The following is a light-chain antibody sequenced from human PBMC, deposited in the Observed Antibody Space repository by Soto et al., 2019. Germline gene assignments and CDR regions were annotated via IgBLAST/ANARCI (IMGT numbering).Light chain of an antibody. CDR3: QQSYNTPGT. CDR2: TAS. V-gene: IGKV1-39*01. J-gene: IGKJ2*01. CDR1: QSIRTS. Sequence: DIQMTQSPSSLSASVGDRVTITCRASQSIRTSLNWYQQKPGKAPKLLIYTASTLQSGVPSRFSGSGSGTDFTLTITSLQPEDFAAYYCQQSYNTPGTFGQGTKLEIK.